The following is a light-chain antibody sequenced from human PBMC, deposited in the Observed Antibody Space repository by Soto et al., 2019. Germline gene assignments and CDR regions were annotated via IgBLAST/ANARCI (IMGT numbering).Light chain of an antibody. CDR3: QQYGSSSLT. Sequence: EIVLTQSPGTLSLSPGERATLSCRASQSVSSSYLAWYQQKHGQTPRLLIYGASSRATGIPDRFSGSGSGTDFTLTISRLEPEDFAVYYCQQYGSSSLTFGGGTKVDIK. J-gene: IGKJ4*01. CDR1: QSVSSSY. V-gene: IGKV3-20*01. CDR2: GAS.